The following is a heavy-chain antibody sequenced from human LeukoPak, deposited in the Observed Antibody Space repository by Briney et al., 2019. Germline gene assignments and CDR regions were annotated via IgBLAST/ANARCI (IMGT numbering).Heavy chain of an antibody. V-gene: IGHV4-59*08. CDR3: ARFTDSGGYIDY. CDR1: GGSISSYY. J-gene: IGHJ4*02. D-gene: IGHD3-22*01. Sequence: SETLSLTCSVSGGSISSYYWSWIRQPPGKGLEWIGYIYYSGSTNYNPSLKSRVSISVDTSKNQVSLKLSSVTAADTAVYYCARFTDSGGYIDYWGLGTLVTVSS. CDR2: IYYSGST.